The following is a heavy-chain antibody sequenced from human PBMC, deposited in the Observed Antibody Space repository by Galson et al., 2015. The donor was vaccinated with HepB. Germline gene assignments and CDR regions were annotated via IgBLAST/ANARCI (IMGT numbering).Heavy chain of an antibody. CDR1: GYTLTELS. V-gene: IGHV1-24*01. CDR3: ATDTYYYDSSGYSNWFDP. D-gene: IGHD3-22*01. Sequence: SVKVSCKVSGYTLTELSMHWVRQAPGKGLEWMGGFDPEDGETIYAQKFQGRVTMTEDTSTDTAYMELSSLRSEDTAVYYCATDTYYYDSSGYSNWFDPWGQGTLVTVSS. J-gene: IGHJ5*02. CDR2: FDPEDGET.